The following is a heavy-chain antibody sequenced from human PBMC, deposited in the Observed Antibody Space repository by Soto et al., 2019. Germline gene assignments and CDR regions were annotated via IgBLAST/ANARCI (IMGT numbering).Heavy chain of an antibody. Sequence: GASVKVSCKASGYTFTSYDINWVRQATGQGLEWMGWMNPNSSNTGYAQKFQGRVTMTRNTSISTAYMELSSLRSEDTAVYYCARARPKYRRGGFDYWGQGTLVTVSS. D-gene: IGHD6-6*01. J-gene: IGHJ4*02. CDR3: ARARPKYRRGGFDY. V-gene: IGHV1-8*01. CDR2: MNPNSSNT. CDR1: GYTFTSYD.